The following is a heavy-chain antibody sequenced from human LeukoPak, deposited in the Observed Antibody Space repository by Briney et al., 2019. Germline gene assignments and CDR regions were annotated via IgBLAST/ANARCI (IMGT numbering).Heavy chain of an antibody. Sequence: SVKVSCKASGGTFSSYAISWVRQAPGQGLEWMGRIIPIFGIANYAQKFQGRVTITADKSTSTAYMELSSLRSEDTAVYYCARDHSEDYDDYPRGDYWGQGTLVTVSS. J-gene: IGHJ4*02. CDR1: GGTFSSYA. D-gene: IGHD4-17*01. V-gene: IGHV1-69*04. CDR3: ARDHSEDYDDYPRGDY. CDR2: IIPIFGIA.